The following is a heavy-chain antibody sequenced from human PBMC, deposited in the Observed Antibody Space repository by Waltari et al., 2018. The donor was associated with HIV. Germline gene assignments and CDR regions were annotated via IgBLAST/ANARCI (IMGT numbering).Heavy chain of an antibody. J-gene: IGHJ4*02. CDR3: ARANSSSSLLEY. Sequence: QVQLQESGPGLVKPSETLSLTCSVSGGSINSYYWNWIRPPPGKGLEWFGYILYSGSTNYNPSLKSRVTISVDMAKSQFSLKLSSVTLADTAIYYCARANSSSSLLEYWGRGTLVTVSS. D-gene: IGHD6-6*01. CDR2: ILYSGST. V-gene: IGHV4-59*01. CDR1: GGSINSYY.